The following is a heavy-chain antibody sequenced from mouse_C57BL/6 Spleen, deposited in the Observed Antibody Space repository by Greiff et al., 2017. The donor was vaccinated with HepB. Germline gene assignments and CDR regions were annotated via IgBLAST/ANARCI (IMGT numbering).Heavy chain of an antibody. D-gene: IGHD1-1*01. CDR3: ARSSCSSYEKAY. CDR1: GYTFTSYW. J-gene: IGHJ3*01. Sequence: QVQLQQPGAELVKPGASVKLSCKASGYTFTSYWMQWVKQRPGQGLEWIGEIDPSDSYTNYNQKFKGKATLTVDTSSSTAYMQLSSLTSEDSAVYYCARSSCSSYEKAYWGQGTLVTVSA. V-gene: IGHV1-50*01. CDR2: IDPSDSYT.